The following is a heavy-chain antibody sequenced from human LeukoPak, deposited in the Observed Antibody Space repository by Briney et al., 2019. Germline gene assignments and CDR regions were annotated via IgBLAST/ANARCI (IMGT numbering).Heavy chain of an antibody. V-gene: IGHV4-59*01. Sequence: SETLSLTCTVSGGSISSYYWSWIRQPPGTGLEWIGYISYTGSTNYNPSLKSRVTISIDTSKNQFSLRLSSATAADTAVYYCARTDYYYYMDVRGKGTTVTVSS. J-gene: IGHJ6*03. CDR3: ARTDYYYYMDV. CDR2: ISYTGST. CDR1: GGSISSYY.